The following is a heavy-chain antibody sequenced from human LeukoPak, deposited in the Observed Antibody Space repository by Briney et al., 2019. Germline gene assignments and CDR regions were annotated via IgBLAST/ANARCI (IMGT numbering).Heavy chain of an antibody. CDR1: GYTFTGYY. V-gene: IGHV1-2*02. J-gene: IGHJ4*02. CDR3: ARGSDDFWSGYLTKYDY. D-gene: IGHD3-3*01. CDR2: ISPNSGGT. Sequence: ASVKVSCKASGYTFTGYYMHWVRQAPGQGLEWMGWISPNSGGTNYAQKFQGRVTMTRDTSISTAYMELSRLRSDDTAVYYCARGSDDFWSGYLTKYDYWGQGTLVTVSS.